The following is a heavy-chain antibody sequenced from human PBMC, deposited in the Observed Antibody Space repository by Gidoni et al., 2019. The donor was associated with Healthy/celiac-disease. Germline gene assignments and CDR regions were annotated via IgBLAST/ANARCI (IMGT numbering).Heavy chain of an antibody. CDR2: ISSSSSYI. D-gene: IGHD2-15*01. CDR3: ARMGEGVVVAAVRLDY. J-gene: IGHJ4*02. CDR1: GVTLSSYS. V-gene: IGHV3-21*01. Sequence: EVQLVESGGGLVKPGGSLRLSCAGYGVTLSSYSMNWVRQAPGKGLEWVSSISSSSSYINYADSVRGRFTLSRDNAKNSLYLQMNSLRAEDTAVYYCARMGEGVVVAAVRLDYWGQGTLVTVSS.